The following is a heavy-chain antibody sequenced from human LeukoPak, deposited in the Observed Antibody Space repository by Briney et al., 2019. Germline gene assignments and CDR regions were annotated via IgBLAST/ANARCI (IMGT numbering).Heavy chain of an antibody. V-gene: IGHV4-34*01. J-gene: IGHJ5*02. CDR3: ARLYYDSSGYYYNWFDP. CDR2: INHSGST. Sequence: SETLSLTCAVYGGSFSGYYWSWIRQPPGKGLEWIGEINHSGSTNYNPSLKSRVTISVDTSKNQFSLKLSSVTAADTAVYYCARLYYDSSGYYYNWFDPWGQGTLGTVSS. CDR1: GGSFSGYY. D-gene: IGHD3-22*01.